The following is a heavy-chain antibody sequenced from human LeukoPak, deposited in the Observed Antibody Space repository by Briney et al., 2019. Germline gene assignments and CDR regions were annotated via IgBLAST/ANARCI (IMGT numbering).Heavy chain of an antibody. J-gene: IGHJ4*02. Sequence: SVKVSCKASGGTFSSYAISWVRQAPGQGLEWMGRITPILGIANYAQKFQGRVTITADKSTSTAYMELSSLRSEDTAVYYCARSAQLGVPFDYWGQGTLVTVSS. CDR2: ITPILGIA. D-gene: IGHD2-2*01. CDR3: ARSAQLGVPFDY. V-gene: IGHV1-69*04. CDR1: GGTFSSYA.